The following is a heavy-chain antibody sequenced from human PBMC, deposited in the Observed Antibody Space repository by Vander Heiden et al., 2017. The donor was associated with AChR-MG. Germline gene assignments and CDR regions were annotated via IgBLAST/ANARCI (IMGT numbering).Heavy chain of an antibody. V-gene: IGHV4-61*01. D-gene: IGHD2-21*01. CDR1: GGSLSSSIYS. J-gene: IGHJ5*02. CDR2: VLLNGST. CDR3: ASCSTQNWFDP. Sequence: QVQLQESGPGLVKPSETLSLTCTVSGGSLSSSIYSWNWIRQPPGKGLEWIGHVLLNGSTNDNPSLKSRVTMSVDTAKNQFSMKMSSVTAADTAVYYDASCSTQNWFDPWGQGILVTVSS.